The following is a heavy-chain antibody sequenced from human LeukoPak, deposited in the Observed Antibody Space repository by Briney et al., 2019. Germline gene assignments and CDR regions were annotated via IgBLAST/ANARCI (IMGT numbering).Heavy chain of an antibody. CDR2: IKRKTDGETT. Sequence: KAGGSLRLSCAASGLTFSNAWMSWFRQAPGEGQEWVGRIKRKTDGETTEYVAPVKGRFTISRDDSKNTLYLQMNSLKTEDTGVYYCAIASSGLFYWGQGTLVTVSS. CDR1: GLTFSNAW. D-gene: IGHD3-16*01. CDR3: AIASSGLFY. J-gene: IGHJ4*02. V-gene: IGHV3-15*01.